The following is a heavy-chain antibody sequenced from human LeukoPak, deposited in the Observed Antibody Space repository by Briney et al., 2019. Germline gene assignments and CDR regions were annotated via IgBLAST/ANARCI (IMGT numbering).Heavy chain of an antibody. V-gene: IGHV4-59*01. CDR2: IYYSGST. J-gene: IGHJ4*02. CDR3: ARGGITGTNRYFDY. D-gene: IGHD1-20*01. CDR1: GASISSSY. Sequence: SSETLSLTCTVSGASISSSYWSWIRQPPGKGLEWIGYIYYSGSTNYNPSLKSRVTISVDTSKNQFSLKLSSVTAADTAVYYCARGGITGTNRYFDYWGQGTLVTVSS.